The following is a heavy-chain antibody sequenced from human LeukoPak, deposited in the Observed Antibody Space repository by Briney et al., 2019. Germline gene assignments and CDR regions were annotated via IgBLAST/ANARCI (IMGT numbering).Heavy chain of an antibody. D-gene: IGHD1-1*01. J-gene: IGHJ6*02. CDR1: GFTFSSYG. CDR3: ATYTNWVAGDV. Sequence: PGGSLRLSCAASGFTFSSYGMHWVRQAPGKGLEWVAVIWYDGSNKYYAGSVKGRFTISRDNSKNTLYLQMNSLRAEDTAVYYCATYTNWVAGDVWGQGTTVSVSS. CDR2: IWYDGSNK. V-gene: IGHV3-33*01.